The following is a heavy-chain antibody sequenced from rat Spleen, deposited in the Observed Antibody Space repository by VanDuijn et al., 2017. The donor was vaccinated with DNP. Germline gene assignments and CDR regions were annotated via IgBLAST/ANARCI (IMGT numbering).Heavy chain of an antibody. V-gene: IGHV5-27*01. CDR2: ISPSGGST. CDR1: GFTFSNYD. CDR3: TKDLQWYAMDA. Sequence: EVQLVESGGGLVQPGRSLKLSCAASGFTFSNYDMAWVRQAPTKGLEWVASISPSGGSTYYRDSVKGRFTVSRDNAKTSLWLQMDSLRPEDTATYYCTKDLQWYAMDAWGQGSSVTVSS. J-gene: IGHJ4*01. D-gene: IGHD1-1*01.